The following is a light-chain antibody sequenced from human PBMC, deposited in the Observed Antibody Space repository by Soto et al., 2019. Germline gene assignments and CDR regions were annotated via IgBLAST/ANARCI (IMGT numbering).Light chain of an antibody. Sequence: EIVLTQSPATLSLSPGERATLSCGASQSVSSSYLAWYQQKPGLAPRLLIYDASSRATGIPDRFSGSWSGTDFTLTISRLEPEDFAVYYCQQYGSSPTFGQGTKVEIK. J-gene: IGKJ1*01. CDR3: QQYGSSPT. CDR2: DAS. CDR1: QSVSSSY. V-gene: IGKV3D-20*01.